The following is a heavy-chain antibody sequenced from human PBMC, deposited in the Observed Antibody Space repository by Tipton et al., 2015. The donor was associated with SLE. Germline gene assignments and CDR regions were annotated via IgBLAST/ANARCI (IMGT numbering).Heavy chain of an antibody. D-gene: IGHD2-2*01. CDR2: IFYSGST. V-gene: IGHV4-59*11. CDR3: ARSVSAATWFDP. J-gene: IGHJ5*02. CDR1: GGSISSHY. Sequence: TLSLTCTVSGGSISSHYWSWIRQPPGKGLEWIGYIFYSGSTNYNPSLKSRVTISVDTSKNQFSLKLNSVTAADTAVYYCARSVSAATWFDPWGQGTLVTVSS.